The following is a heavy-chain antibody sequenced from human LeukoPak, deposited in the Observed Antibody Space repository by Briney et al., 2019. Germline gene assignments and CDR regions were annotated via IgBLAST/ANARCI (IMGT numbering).Heavy chain of an antibody. Sequence: GGSLRLSCAASGFTFSSYWMSWVRQAPGKGLEWVANIKQDGSEKYYVDSVKGRFTISRDNAKNSLYLQMNSLRAEDTAVYYCAKADVLRFLEWFFLDYWGQGTLVTVSS. CDR2: IKQDGSEK. CDR3: AKADVLRFLEWFFLDY. CDR1: GFTFSSYW. J-gene: IGHJ4*02. D-gene: IGHD3-3*01. V-gene: IGHV3-7*03.